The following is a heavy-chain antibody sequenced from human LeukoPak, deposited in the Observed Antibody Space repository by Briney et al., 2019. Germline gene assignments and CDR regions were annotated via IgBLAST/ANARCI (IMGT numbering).Heavy chain of an antibody. CDR3: ARGSAVAGHDY. Sequence: SETLSLTCTVSGGSISSYYWSWIRQPPGKGLEWIGYIYYSGSTNYSPSLKSRVTISVDTSKNQFSLKLSSVTAADTAVYYCARGSAVAGHDYWGQGTLVTVSS. D-gene: IGHD6-19*01. V-gene: IGHV4-59*01. J-gene: IGHJ4*02. CDR2: IYYSGST. CDR1: GGSISSYY.